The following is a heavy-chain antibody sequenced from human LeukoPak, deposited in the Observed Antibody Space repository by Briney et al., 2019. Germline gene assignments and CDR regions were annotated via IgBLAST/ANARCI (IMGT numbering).Heavy chain of an antibody. J-gene: IGHJ4*02. D-gene: IGHD2-15*01. CDR2: IDPNSGGT. Sequence: ASVKVSCKASGYTFTDSYIHWVRQAPGQRLEWMGWIDPNSGGTNYAQKFQGRVTMTRDTSISTAYMDLSRLRSDDTAVHYCARELARWELPDYWGQGTLVTVSS. CDR3: ARELARWELPDY. V-gene: IGHV1-2*02. CDR1: GYTFTDSY.